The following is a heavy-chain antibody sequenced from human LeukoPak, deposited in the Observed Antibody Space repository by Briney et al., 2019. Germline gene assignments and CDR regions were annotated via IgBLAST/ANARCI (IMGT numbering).Heavy chain of an antibody. CDR1: GFTFSSYG. D-gene: IGHD5-24*01. CDR2: IKQDGSEK. J-gene: IGHJ4*02. Sequence: GGTLRLSCAASGFTFSSYGMSWVRQAPGKGLEWVANIKQDGSEKYYVDSVKGRFTISRDNAKNSLYLQMNSLRAEDTAVYYCARDDRRDGYNFDYWGQGTLVTVSS. V-gene: IGHV3-7*01. CDR3: ARDDRRDGYNFDY.